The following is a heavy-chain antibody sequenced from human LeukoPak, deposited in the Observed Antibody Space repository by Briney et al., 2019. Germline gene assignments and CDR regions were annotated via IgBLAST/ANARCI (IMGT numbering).Heavy chain of an antibody. CDR3: AAPETGTTSYYYYYMDV. CDR1: GFTFSSYR. CDR2: ISSSSSTI. D-gene: IGHD1-7*01. J-gene: IGHJ6*03. V-gene: IGHV3-48*04. Sequence: GGSLRLSCPASGFTFSSYRMNWLGPAPGRGLEWVSYISSSSSTIYYADSVKGRFTISRDNAKNSLYLQMNSLRAEDTAVYYCAAPETGTTSYYYYYMDVWGKGTTVTVSS.